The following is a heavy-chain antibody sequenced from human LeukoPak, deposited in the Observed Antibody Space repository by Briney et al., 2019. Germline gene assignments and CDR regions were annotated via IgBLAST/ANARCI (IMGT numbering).Heavy chain of an antibody. D-gene: IGHD2-21*01. Sequence: SETLPLTCIVSGYSISNDYYWGWVRQPPGKGLEWIGSVYHTGSPYYNPSLKSRVTISVDTSKNHLSLRLRSVTAADTAVYYCARGGIVVAFYFDFWGKGTLLTVSS. CDR1: GYSISNDYY. CDR2: VYHTGSP. V-gene: IGHV4-38-2*02. CDR3: ARGGIVVAFYFDF. J-gene: IGHJ4*02.